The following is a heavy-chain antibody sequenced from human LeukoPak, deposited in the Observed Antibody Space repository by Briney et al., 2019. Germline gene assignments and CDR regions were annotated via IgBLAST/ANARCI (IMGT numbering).Heavy chain of an antibody. CDR3: ARDHLDIVPTIYSY. D-gene: IGHD5-12*01. CDR2: ISTYNGNT. CDR1: GYTFTTYG. V-gene: IGHV1-18*01. J-gene: IGHJ4*02. Sequence: ASVKVSCKASGYTFTTYGITWVRQAPGQGLEWLGWISTYNGNTNYAQKFQGRVTLTTDTSASIAYLELRSLRSDDTALYYCARDHLDIVPTIYSYWGQGTLVTVSS.